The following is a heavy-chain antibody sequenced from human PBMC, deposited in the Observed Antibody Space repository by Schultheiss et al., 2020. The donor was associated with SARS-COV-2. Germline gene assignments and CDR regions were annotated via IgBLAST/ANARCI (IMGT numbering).Heavy chain of an antibody. D-gene: IGHD3-16*02. Sequence: SETLSLTCAVYGGSFSGNYWSWIRQPPGKGLEWIGEINHSGSTNYNPSLKSQVTISIDTSNNQFSLKLTSVTAADTAVYYCARDRRFDYWGQGTLVTVSS. V-gene: IGHV4-34*01. CDR3: ARDRRFDY. CDR1: GGSFSGNY. CDR2: INHSGST. J-gene: IGHJ4*02.